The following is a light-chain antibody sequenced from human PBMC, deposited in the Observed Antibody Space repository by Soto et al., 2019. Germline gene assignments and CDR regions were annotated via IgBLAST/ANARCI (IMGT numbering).Light chain of an antibody. CDR3: SSYTSSSTLYV. CDR2: EVS. V-gene: IGLV2-14*01. Sequence: ALTQPASVSGSPGQSITISCTGTSSDVGGYNYVSWYQQHPGKAPKLTIYEVSNRPSGVSNRFSGSKSGNTASLTISGLQAEDEADYYCSSYTSSSTLYVFGTGTKVTVL. CDR1: SSDVGGYNY. J-gene: IGLJ1*01.